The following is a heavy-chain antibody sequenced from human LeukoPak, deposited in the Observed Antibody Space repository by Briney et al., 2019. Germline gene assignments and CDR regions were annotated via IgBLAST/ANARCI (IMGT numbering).Heavy chain of an antibody. CDR1: GYTFTGYY. V-gene: IGHV1-2*02. CDR2: INPNSGGT. D-gene: IGHD1-26*01. J-gene: IGHJ4*02. CDR3: AIEGATRSPYFDY. Sequence: ASVKVSCKASGYTFTGYYMHWVRQAPGQGLGWMGWINPNSGGTNYAQKFQGRVTMTRDTSISTAYMELSRLRSDDTAVYYCAIEGATRSPYFDYWGQGTLVTVSS.